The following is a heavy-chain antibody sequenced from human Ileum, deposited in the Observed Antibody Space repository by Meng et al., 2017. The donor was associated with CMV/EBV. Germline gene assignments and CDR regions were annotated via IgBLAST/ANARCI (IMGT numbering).Heavy chain of an antibody. V-gene: IGHV4-39*07. D-gene: IGHD3-10*01. CDR2: IHSGGGT. CDR1: RGSIRSRDYY. CDR3: ARDYGSGSYRHYFDY. Sequence: LQLQASGPGLVKPPEPLSLPSTVLRGSIRSRDYYWGWVRQPPGKGLEWIASIHSGGGTYYNPSLKSRVTISADTSENQFSLRLTSVTAADTAVYYCARDYGSGSYRHYFDYWGQGTLVTVSS. J-gene: IGHJ4*02.